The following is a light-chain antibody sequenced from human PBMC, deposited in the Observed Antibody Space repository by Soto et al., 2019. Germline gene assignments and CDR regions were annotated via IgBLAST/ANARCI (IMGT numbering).Light chain of an antibody. V-gene: IGLV2-14*03. Sequence: QSALTQPASVSGSPGQSITISCTGTSSDIGGYNYVSWYQQHPGKGPKLMIYDVSSRPSGVSLRFSGSKSGDTASLTISGLQAEDEADYYCSSYTSSSTVVFGGGTKVTVL. CDR3: SSYTSSSTVV. CDR2: DVS. CDR1: SSDIGGYNY. J-gene: IGLJ2*01.